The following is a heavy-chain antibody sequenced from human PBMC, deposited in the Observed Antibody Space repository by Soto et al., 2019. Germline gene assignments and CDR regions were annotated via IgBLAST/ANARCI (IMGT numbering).Heavy chain of an antibody. Sequence: SETLSLTCTVSGGSISSSSYYWGWIRQPPGRGLEWIGSIYYSGSTYYNPSLKSRVTISVDTSKNQFSLKLSSVTAADTAVYYCASVVKGYCSGGSCYDFDYWGQGTLVTVSS. J-gene: IGHJ4*02. D-gene: IGHD2-15*01. CDR1: GGSISSSSYY. CDR3: ASVVKGYCSGGSCYDFDY. CDR2: IYYSGST. V-gene: IGHV4-39*01.